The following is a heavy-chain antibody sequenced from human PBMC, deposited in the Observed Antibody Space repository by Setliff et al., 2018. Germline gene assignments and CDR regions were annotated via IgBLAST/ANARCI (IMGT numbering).Heavy chain of an antibody. CDR1: GGSISSGDAS. V-gene: IGHV4-30-2*01. Sequence: PSETLSLTCAVSGGSISSGDASWSWVRQPPGKGLEWIGSIYHSGSTYYNPSLKSRVTMSVDTSKNQFSLKVDSVTAADTAMYYCARDGDYFGSGNRFDYWGQGTLVTVSS. CDR3: ARDGDYFGSGNRFDY. D-gene: IGHD3-10*01. CDR2: IYHSGST. J-gene: IGHJ5*01.